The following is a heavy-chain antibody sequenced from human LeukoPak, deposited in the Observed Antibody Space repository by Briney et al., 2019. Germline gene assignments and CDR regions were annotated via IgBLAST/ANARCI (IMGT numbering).Heavy chain of an antibody. D-gene: IGHD1-26*01. CDR1: GFTVSSNY. V-gene: IGHV3-53*05. J-gene: IGHJ4*02. CDR3: AKERYSGSYSGYFDY. CDR2: IYSGGST. Sequence: GGSLRLSCAASGFTVSSNYMSWVRQAPGKGLEWVSVIYSGGSTYYADSVKGRFTISRDNSKNSLYLQMNSLRTEDTALYYCAKERYSGSYSGYFDYWGQGTLVTVSS.